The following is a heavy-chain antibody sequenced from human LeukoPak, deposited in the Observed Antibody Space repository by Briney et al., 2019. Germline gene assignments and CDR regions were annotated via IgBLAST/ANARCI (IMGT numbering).Heavy chain of an antibody. Sequence: GGSLRLSCAASGFTFSNAWMSWVRQAPGKGLEWVGRIKSKTDGGTTDYAAPVKGRFTISRDDSKNTLYLQMNSLRAEDTAVYYCAKDPLYYGSHWGQGTLVTVSS. D-gene: IGHD3-10*01. J-gene: IGHJ4*02. CDR3: AKDPLYYGSH. CDR1: GFTFSNAW. V-gene: IGHV3-15*01. CDR2: IKSKTDGGTT.